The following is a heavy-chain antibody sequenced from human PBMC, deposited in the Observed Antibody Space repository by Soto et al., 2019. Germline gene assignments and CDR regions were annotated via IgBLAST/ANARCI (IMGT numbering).Heavy chain of an antibody. D-gene: IGHD1-26*01. J-gene: IGHJ4*02. CDR3: AAELRSYSGDYFDY. V-gene: IGHV1-69*05. Sequence: GASVKVSCKASGGTFSSYAISWVRQAPGQGLEWMGGIIPIFGTANYAQKFQGRVTITRDMSTSTAYMELSSLRSEDTAVYYCAAELRSYSGDYFDYWGQGTLVTVSS. CDR1: GGTFSSYA. CDR2: IIPIFGTA.